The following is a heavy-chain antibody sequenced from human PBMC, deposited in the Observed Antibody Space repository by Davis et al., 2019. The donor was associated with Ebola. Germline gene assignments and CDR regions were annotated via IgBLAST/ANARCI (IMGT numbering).Heavy chain of an antibody. CDR1: GGSISSSSYY. Sequence: PSETLSLTCTVSGGSISSSSYYWGWIRQPPGKGLEWIGSIYYSGSTYYNPSLKSRVTISVDTSKNQFSLKLSSVTAADTAVYYCARQIWLTGYRSDYGMDVWGQGTTVTVSS. CDR3: ARQIWLTGYRSDYGMDV. J-gene: IGHJ6*02. V-gene: IGHV4-39*01. D-gene: IGHD3-9*01. CDR2: IYYSGST.